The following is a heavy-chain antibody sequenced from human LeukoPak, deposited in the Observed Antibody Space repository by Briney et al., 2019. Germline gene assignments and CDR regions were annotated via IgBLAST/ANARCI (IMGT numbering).Heavy chain of an antibody. D-gene: IGHD2-2*01. J-gene: IGHJ6*03. CDR1: GCSISSGSYY. Sequence: SETLSLTCTVSGCSISSGSYYWSWIRQPAGKGLEWIGRIYTSGSTNYNPSLKSRVTISVDTSKKQFSLRLSSATAADTAVYYCAREGSTSSYYYYYYMDVWGKGTTVTVSS. CDR2: IYTSGST. CDR3: AREGSTSSYYYYYYMDV. V-gene: IGHV4-61*02.